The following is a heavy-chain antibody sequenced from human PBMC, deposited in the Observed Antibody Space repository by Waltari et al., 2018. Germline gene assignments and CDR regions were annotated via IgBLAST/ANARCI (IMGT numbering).Heavy chain of an antibody. CDR2: INHSGST. V-gene: IGHV4-34*01. CDR3: ARTVSRYYYDSSGDNPDY. Sequence: QVQLQQWGAGLLKPSETLSLTCAVYGGSFSGYYWSWLRQPPGKGLEWIGEINHSGSTNYNPSLKSRVTISVDTSKNQFSLKLSSVTAADTAVYYCARTVSRYYYDSSGDNPDYWGQGTLVTVSS. CDR1: GGSFSGYY. D-gene: IGHD3-22*01. J-gene: IGHJ4*02.